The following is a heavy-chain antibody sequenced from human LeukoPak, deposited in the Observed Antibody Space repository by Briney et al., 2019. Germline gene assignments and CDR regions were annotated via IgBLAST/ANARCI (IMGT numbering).Heavy chain of an antibody. D-gene: IGHD6-13*01. V-gene: IGHV4-59*01. J-gene: IGHJ5*02. CDR3: ARGGIAAAGTNCFDP. CDR2: IYYSGNT. Sequence: SETPSLTCTVSGGSISSYSWSWIRQPPGKGLEWIGYIYYSGNTNYNPSVKIRVTISVDTSKNQFSLKMSSVTAADTAVYDCARGGIAAAGTNCFDPWGQGTLVTVSS. CDR1: GGSISSYS.